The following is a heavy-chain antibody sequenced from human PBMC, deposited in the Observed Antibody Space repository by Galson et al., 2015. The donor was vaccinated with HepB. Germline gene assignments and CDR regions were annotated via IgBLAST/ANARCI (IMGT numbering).Heavy chain of an antibody. V-gene: IGHV3-30*19. D-gene: IGHD3-16*02. CDR2: ISGDGSNT. CDR1: DFNFSNYG. J-gene: IGHJ4*02. Sequence: SLRLSCAASDFNFSNYGIHWVRQAPGEGLEWVAVISGDGSNTNYPDAVKGRFTISRDNSKNTLYLRMSSLRPEDTAVFYCAREMYYDHVWGNYRYPEAFDYWGQGTLVTVSS. CDR3: AREMYYDHVWGNYRYPEAFDY.